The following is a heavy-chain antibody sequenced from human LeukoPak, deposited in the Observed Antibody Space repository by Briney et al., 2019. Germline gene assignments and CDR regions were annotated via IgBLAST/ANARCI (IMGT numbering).Heavy chain of an antibody. CDR2: IYYSGST. D-gene: IGHD3-22*01. CDR1: GGSISSYY. J-gene: IGHJ6*03. V-gene: IGHV4-59*12. Sequence: SETLSLTCTVSGGSISSYYWSWIRQPPGKGLEWIGYIYYSGSTSYNPSLKSRVTISVDTSKNQFSLKLSSVTAADTAVYYCARWLNYYYYMDVWGKGTTVTVSS. CDR3: ARWLNYYYYMDV.